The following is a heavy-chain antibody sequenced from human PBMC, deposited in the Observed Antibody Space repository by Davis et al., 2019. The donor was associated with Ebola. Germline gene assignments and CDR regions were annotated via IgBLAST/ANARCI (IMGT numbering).Heavy chain of an antibody. CDR3: ARGLSGTYGFDY. D-gene: IGHD1-26*01. Sequence: GGSLRLSCAASGFTFSGSAMHWVRQAPGKGLEWVAVISYDGSNKYYADSVKGRFTISRDNSKNTLYLQMNSLRVDDTAVYYCARGLSGTYGFDYWGQGTLVTVSS. V-gene: IGHV3-30*04. CDR1: GFTFSGSA. CDR2: ISYDGSNK. J-gene: IGHJ4*02.